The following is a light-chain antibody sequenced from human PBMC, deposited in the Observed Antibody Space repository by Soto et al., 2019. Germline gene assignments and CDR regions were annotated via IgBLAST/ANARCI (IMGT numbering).Light chain of an antibody. Sequence: QSALTQPASVSGSPGQSVTISCTGTSSDIGVYNYVSWYQQHPGKAPNLMIYNVSNRPSGVSNRFSGSKSGNTASLTISGLQADDEADYYCSSYTTTSTVVFGGGTKVTVL. J-gene: IGLJ2*01. CDR1: SSDIGVYNY. CDR3: SSYTTTSTVV. CDR2: NVS. V-gene: IGLV2-14*01.